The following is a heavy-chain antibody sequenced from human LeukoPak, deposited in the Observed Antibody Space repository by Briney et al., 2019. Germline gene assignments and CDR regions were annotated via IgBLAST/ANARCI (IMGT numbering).Heavy chain of an antibody. V-gene: IGHV4-61*02. J-gene: IGHJ4*02. Sequence: SETLSLTCTVSGGSISSGSYYWSWIRQPAGKGLEWIGRIYTSGSTNYNPSLKSRVTISVDTSKNQFSLKLSSVTAADTAVYYCGRDRGYCSSTSCNIWGQGTLVTVSS. D-gene: IGHD2-2*02. CDR3: GRDRGYCSSTSCNI. CDR1: GGSISSGSYY. CDR2: IYTSGST.